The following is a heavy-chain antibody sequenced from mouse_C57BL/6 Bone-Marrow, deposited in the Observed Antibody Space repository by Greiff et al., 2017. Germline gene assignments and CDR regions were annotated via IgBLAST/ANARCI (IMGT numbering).Heavy chain of an antibody. V-gene: IGHV1-19*01. CDR2: INPYNGGT. J-gene: IGHJ3*01. Sequence: VQLQQSGPVLVKPGASVKMSCKASGYTFTDYYMNWVKQSHGKSLEWIGVINPYNGGTSYNQKFKGKATLTVDKSSSTAYMELNSLTSEDSAVYYCARISYYYGAYWGQGTLVTVSA. CDR1: GYTFTDYY. D-gene: IGHD1-1*01. CDR3: ARISYYYGAY.